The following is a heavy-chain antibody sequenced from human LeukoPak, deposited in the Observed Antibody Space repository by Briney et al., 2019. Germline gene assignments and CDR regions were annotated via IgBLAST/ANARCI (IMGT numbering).Heavy chain of an antibody. CDR1: GFTISSNY. D-gene: IGHD3-16*01. Sequence: GXXLRLSCAASGFTISSNYMSWVRQAPGKGQEGVSVIYSGGSTYYSDSVKGRFTISRDISENTLYLQMNSLRNEDTAVYCCARVAMGYFDYWGQGALVTVSS. V-gene: IGHV3-53*01. J-gene: IGHJ4*02. CDR3: ARVAMGYFDY. CDR2: IYSGGST.